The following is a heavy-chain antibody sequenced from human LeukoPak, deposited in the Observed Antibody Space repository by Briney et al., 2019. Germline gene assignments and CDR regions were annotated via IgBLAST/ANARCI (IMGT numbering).Heavy chain of an antibody. CDR3: AKARYYYGSGSYYPTPRAPPPSGYYFDY. J-gene: IGHJ4*02. CDR1: GGSFSGYY. V-gene: IGHV4-34*01. CDR2: INHSGST. Sequence: SETLSLTCAAYGGSFSGYYWSWIRQPPGKGLEWIGEINHSGSTNYNPSLKSRVTISVDTSKNQFSLKLCSVTAADTAVYYCAKARYYYGSGSYYPTPRAPPPSGYYFDYWGQGTLVTVSS. D-gene: IGHD3-10*01.